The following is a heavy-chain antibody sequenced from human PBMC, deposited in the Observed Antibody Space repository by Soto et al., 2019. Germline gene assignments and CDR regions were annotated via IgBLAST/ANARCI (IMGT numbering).Heavy chain of an antibody. CDR2: ISYDGSNK. D-gene: IGHD2-2*01. V-gene: IGHV3-30*18. CDR1: GFTFSSYG. J-gene: IGHJ4*02. Sequence: PGGSLRLSCAASGFTFSSYGMHWVRQAPGKGLEWVAVISYDGSNKYYADSVKGRFTISRDNSKNTLYLQMNSLRAEDTAVYYCAKVPGINTTAGPRYYFDYWGQGTLVTVSS. CDR3: AKVPGINTTAGPRYYFDY.